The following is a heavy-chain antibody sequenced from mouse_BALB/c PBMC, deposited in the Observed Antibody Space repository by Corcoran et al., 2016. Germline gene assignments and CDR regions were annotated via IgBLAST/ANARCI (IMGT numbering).Heavy chain of an antibody. V-gene: IGHV8-12*01. CDR2: IYWDDDK. Sequence: QVTLKESGPGLLQPSQTLSLTCSFSGFSLSTSGMGVSWIRQPSGKGLEWLAHIYWDDDKRYNPSLKSRLTISKDTSRNQVFLKITSVDTADTATYYCARRERYYYFDYWGQGTTLTVSS. CDR3: ARRERYYYFDY. CDR1: GFSLSTSGMG. J-gene: IGHJ2*01.